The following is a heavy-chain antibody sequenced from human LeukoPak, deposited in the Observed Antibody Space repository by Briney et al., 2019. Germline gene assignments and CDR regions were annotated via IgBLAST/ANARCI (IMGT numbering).Heavy chain of an antibody. Sequence: ASVKVSCKASGYTFTSYYMHWVRQAPGQGLEWMGIINPSGGSTSYAQKFQGRVTMTRDTSTSTAYMELSSLRSEDTAVYYCARGDYDILTGYSTHYYYYYMDVWGKGTTVTISS. CDR1: GYTFTSYY. CDR2: INPSGGST. D-gene: IGHD3-9*01. CDR3: ARGDYDILTGYSTHYYYYYMDV. V-gene: IGHV1-46*01. J-gene: IGHJ6*03.